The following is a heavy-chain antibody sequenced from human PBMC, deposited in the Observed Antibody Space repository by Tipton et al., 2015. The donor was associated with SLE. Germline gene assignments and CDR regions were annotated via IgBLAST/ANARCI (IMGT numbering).Heavy chain of an antibody. CDR2: IMPIFHTA. CDR3: AIAVAGTLFFDY. Sequence: QLVQSGPEVKKPGSSVKVSCKASGDTVSNYVITWVRQAPGQGLEWMGEIMPIFHTANYAQNFQGRVTITADESTSTAYMELRSLRSEDTAVYYCAIAVAGTLFFDYWGQGALVTVSS. D-gene: IGHD6-19*01. CDR1: GDTVSNYV. J-gene: IGHJ4*02. V-gene: IGHV1-69*01.